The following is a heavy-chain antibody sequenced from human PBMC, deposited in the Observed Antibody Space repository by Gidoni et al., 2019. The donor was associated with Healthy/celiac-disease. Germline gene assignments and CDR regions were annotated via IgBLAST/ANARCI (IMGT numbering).Heavy chain of an antibody. D-gene: IGHD6-19*01. CDR1: GFTFSSYA. CDR3: ARIAVAARGDAFDI. Sequence: QVQLVESGGGVVQPGRSLRLSCAASGFTFSSYAMHWVRQAPGKGLEWVAVISYDGSNKYYADSVKGRFTISRDNSKNTLYLQMNSLRAEDTAVYYCARIAVAARGDAFDIWGQGTMVTVSS. CDR2: ISYDGSNK. V-gene: IGHV3-30-3*01. J-gene: IGHJ3*02.